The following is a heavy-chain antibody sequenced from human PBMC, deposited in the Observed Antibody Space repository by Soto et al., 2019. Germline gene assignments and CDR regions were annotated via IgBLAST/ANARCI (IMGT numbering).Heavy chain of an antibody. J-gene: IGHJ6*02. CDR3: ARVRDSFGLDV. Sequence: QVQLQESGPGLVKSSATLSLTCTVSGGSITGAYYWKWIRPHPGKGLEWIGSIHYRGSTYYNPSLQSRITISLDRSNNQFSLNLSSVTAADTAVYYCARVRDSFGLDVWGQGTMVTVSS. CDR1: GGSITGAYY. CDR2: IHYRGST. D-gene: IGHD2-15*01. V-gene: IGHV4-31*03.